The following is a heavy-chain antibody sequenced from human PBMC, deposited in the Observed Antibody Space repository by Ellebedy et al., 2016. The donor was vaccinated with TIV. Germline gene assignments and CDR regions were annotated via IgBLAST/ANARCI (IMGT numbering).Heavy chain of an antibody. J-gene: IGHJ4*02. CDR1: GFTFSTYF. D-gene: IGHD3-10*01. CDR3: AREEFGTSFDY. Sequence: GGSLRLXXAASGFTFSTYFMHWVRQVPGKGLEWVALIWHDGSNKHYADSVKGRFTISRDNSKNILFLQMNSLRAEDTAVYYCAREEFGTSFDYWGRGTLVTVSS. CDR2: IWHDGSNK. V-gene: IGHV3-33*01.